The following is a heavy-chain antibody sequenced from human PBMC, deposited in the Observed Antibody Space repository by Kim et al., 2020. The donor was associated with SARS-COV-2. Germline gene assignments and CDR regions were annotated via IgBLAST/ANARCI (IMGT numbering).Heavy chain of an antibody. CDR3: ARGGGGFRAFDA. V-gene: IGHV3-23*01. D-gene: IGHD3-10*01. Sequence: GGSLRLSCAASGFTFDGYAMNWVRQAPGKGLEWVAVITFNGGSAYYADSVKGRFTISRDNSKNTLSLQMNSLRTEDTAVYYCARGGGGFRAFDAWGQGTVVTVSS. J-gene: IGHJ3*01. CDR1: GFTFDGYA. CDR2: ITFNGGSA.